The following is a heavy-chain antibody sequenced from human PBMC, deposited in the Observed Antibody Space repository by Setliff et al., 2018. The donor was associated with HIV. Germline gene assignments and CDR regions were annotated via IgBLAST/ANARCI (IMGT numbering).Heavy chain of an antibody. CDR1: GVSISSSNW. V-gene: IGHV4-4*02. D-gene: IGHD3-22*01. CDR3: ARGNWYDSGALPHDY. Sequence: SETLSLTCAVSGVSISSSNWWSWVRQPPGKGLEWIGEIYFNLQTNYNPAFKSRVSMGLDNAKHQFSLNLSSVTAADTAMYYCARGNWYDSGALPHDYWGQGTLVTVSS. J-gene: IGHJ4*02. CDR2: IYFNLQT.